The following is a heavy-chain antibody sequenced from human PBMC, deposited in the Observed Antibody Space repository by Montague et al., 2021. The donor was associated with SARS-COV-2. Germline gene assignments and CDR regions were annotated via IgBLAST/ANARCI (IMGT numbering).Heavy chain of an antibody. CDR3: ARGITVTTFYYYYGMDV. Sequence: SETLSLTCTVSGGSISGYYWNWIRQPPGKGLEWIGEINHSGSTNYNPSLKSRVTISVDTSKNQFSLKLSSVTAADTAVYYCARGITVTTFYYYYGMDVWGQGTTVTVSS. CDR2: INHSGST. J-gene: IGHJ6*02. CDR1: GGSISGYY. V-gene: IGHV4-34*01. D-gene: IGHD4-17*01.